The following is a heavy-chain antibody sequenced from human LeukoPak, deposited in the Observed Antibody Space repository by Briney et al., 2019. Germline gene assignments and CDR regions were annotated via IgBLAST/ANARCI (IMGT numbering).Heavy chain of an antibody. D-gene: IGHD3-22*01. CDR3: AKAGVVVVITPNGFDY. V-gene: IGHV3-23*01. J-gene: IGHJ4*02. CDR2: ISGSGGST. Sequence: GGSLRLSCAASGFTFSSYAMSWVRQAPGKGLEWVSAISGSGGSTYYADSVKGRFTISRDNSKNTLYLQMNSLRAEDTAVYYCAKAGVVVVITPNGFDYWGQGTLVTVSS. CDR1: GFTFSSYA.